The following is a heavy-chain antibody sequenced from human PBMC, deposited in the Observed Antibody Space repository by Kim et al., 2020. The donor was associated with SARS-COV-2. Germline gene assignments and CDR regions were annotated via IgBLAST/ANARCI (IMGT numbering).Heavy chain of an antibody. J-gene: IGHJ4*02. CDR1: GGSFSGYY. CDR2: INHSGST. CDR3: ARGRLGWLLMYYFDY. Sequence: SETLSLTCAVYGGSFSGYYWSWIRQPPGKGLEWIGEINHSGSTNYNPSLKSRVTISVDTSKNQFSLKLSSVTAADTAVYYCARGRLGWLLMYYFDYWGQGTLVTVSS. V-gene: IGHV4-34*01. D-gene: IGHD3-9*01.